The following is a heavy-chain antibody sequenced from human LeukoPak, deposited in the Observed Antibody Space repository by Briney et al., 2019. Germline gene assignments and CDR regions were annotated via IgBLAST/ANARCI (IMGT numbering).Heavy chain of an antibody. CDR1: GFTFSDYY. CDR2: ISSSGSTI. D-gene: IGHD2-15*01. V-gene: IGHV3-11*01. CDR3: ARDTRADIVGGGYDY. J-gene: IGHJ4*02. Sequence: GGSLRLSCAASGFTFSDYYMSWIRQAPGKGLEWVSYISSSGSTIYYADSVKGRFTSSRDTAKNSLYLQMNSLRAEDTAVYYWARDTRADIVGGGYDYWGQGTLVTVSS.